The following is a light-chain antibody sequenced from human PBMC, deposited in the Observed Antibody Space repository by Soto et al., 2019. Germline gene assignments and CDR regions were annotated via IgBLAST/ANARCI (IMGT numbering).Light chain of an antibody. Sequence: DIVLTQSPGSLSLSPGERATLSCRASQSVDRSFFAWYQQKPGQAPRLLIYGASKRATGTPDRFSGSGSGTDFTLTINRLEHEDFAVYYCQQYVSAVTFGQGTKVEIK. CDR3: QQYVSAVT. V-gene: IGKV3-20*01. CDR2: GAS. J-gene: IGKJ1*01. CDR1: QSVDRSF.